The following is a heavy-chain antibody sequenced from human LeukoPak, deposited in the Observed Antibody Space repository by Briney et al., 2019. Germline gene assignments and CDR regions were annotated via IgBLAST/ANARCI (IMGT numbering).Heavy chain of an antibody. J-gene: IGHJ6*03. CDR2: IYYSGTT. D-gene: IGHD4-17*01. CDR3: ARDLFAGYGDNYYMDV. Sequence: PSETLSLTCTVSGGSISSYYWSWIRQPPGKGLEWIGYIYYSGTTNYNPYLKSRVTISVDTSKNQFSLKLSSVTAADTAVYYCARDLFAGYGDNYYMDVWGKGTTVTVSS. V-gene: IGHV4-59*01. CDR1: GGSISSYY.